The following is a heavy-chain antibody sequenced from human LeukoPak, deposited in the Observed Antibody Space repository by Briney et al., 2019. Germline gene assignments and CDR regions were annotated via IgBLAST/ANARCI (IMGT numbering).Heavy chain of an antibody. D-gene: IGHD2-15*01. CDR3: ARVTLGSWYFDL. J-gene: IGHJ2*01. CDR1: GYTFTHYA. CDR2: ISTYNGNT. V-gene: IGHV1-18*01. Sequence: ASAKVSCKASGYTFTHYAISWVRQAPGQGLEWMGWISTYNGNTNYSQKFQGRLTLTTDTSTSTVYMDLRSLRSDDTAVYHCARVTLGSWYFDLWGRGTLVTVSS.